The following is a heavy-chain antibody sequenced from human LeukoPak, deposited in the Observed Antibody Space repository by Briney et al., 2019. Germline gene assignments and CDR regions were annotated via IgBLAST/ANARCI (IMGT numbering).Heavy chain of an antibody. V-gene: IGHV4-31*03. Sequence: SQTLSLTRTVSGGSISSGGYYWSWIRQHPGKGLEWIGYIYYSGSTYYNPSLKSRVTISVDTSKNQFSLKLSSVTAADTAVYYCASSIARGVNWFDPWGQGTLVTVSS. CDR2: IYYSGST. D-gene: IGHD2/OR15-2a*01. CDR1: GGSISSGGYY. J-gene: IGHJ5*02. CDR3: ASSIARGVNWFDP.